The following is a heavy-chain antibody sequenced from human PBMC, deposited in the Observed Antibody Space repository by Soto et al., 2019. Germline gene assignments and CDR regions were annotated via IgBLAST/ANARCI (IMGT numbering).Heavy chain of an antibody. Sequence: SETLSLTCTVSGGSISSYYWSWIRQPPGKGLEWIGYIYYSGSTNYNPSLKSRVTISVDTSKNQFSLKLSSVTAADTAVYYCARHEKAGWFDPWGQGTLVTVSS. J-gene: IGHJ5*02. V-gene: IGHV4-59*08. CDR3: ARHEKAGWFDP. CDR1: GGSISSYY. CDR2: IYYSGST.